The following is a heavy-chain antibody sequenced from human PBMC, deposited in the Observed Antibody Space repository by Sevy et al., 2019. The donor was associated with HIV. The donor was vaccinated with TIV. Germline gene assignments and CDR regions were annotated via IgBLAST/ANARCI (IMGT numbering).Heavy chain of an antibody. CDR3: ARDIVGATTGSGAFDI. V-gene: IGHV6-1*01. CDR1: GDSVSSNSAA. Sequence: SQTLSLTCAMSGDSVSSNSAAWNWIRQSPSRGLEWLGRTYYRSKWYNDYAVSVKSRITINPDTSKNQFSLQLNSVTPEDTAVYYCARDIVGATTGSGAFDIWGQGTMVTVSS. CDR2: TYYRSKWYN. D-gene: IGHD1-26*01. J-gene: IGHJ3*02.